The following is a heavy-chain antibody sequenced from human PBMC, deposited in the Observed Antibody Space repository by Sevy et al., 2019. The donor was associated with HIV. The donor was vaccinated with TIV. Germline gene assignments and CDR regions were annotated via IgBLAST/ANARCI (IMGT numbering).Heavy chain of an antibody. J-gene: IGHJ3*01. CDR2: ITWNGDNM. CDR3: ARDRRGYFHKSGYLISDAFDV. D-gene: IGHD5-12*01. CDR1: GFSFDDYT. Sequence: GGSLRLSCAASGFSFDDYTMNWVRQAPGKGLERVSGITWNGDNMVYAESVKGRFTVSRDNDKTSLFLQMDSLRAEDTAVYYCARDRRGYFHKSGYLISDAFDVWGQGTLVTVSS. V-gene: IGHV3-20*04.